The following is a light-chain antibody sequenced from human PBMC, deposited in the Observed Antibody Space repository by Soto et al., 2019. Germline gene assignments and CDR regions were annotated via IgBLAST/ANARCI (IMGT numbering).Light chain of an antibody. CDR1: QSASSD. CDR3: QQRSDWPPFT. CDR2: DAS. V-gene: IGKV3-11*01. Sequence: ASQSASSDLAGYHQTPGQAPRLLIYDASIRATGIPPRFSGSGSGTDFTLTISSLEPEDFAGYYCQQRSDWPPFTCGGETNVEN. J-gene: IGKJ4*01.